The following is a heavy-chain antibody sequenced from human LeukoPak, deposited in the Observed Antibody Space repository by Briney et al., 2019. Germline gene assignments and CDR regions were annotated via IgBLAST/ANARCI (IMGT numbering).Heavy chain of an antibody. V-gene: IGHV3-30*12. D-gene: IGHD3/OR15-3a*01. CDR1: GFIFSNYG. CDR2: IDYDGRKT. CDR3: ARDLAFFALSP. J-gene: IGHJ4*02. Sequence: GGSLRLSCAASGFIFSNYGMHWVRQAPGKGLEWVTGIDYDGRKTYYADSVKGRFTISRDDSKNTLYLQMNSLRSEGTAVYYCARDLAFFALSPGGQGTLVTVSS.